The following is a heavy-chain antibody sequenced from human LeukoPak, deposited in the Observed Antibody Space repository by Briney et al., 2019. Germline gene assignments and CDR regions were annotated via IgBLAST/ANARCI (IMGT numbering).Heavy chain of an antibody. D-gene: IGHD3-22*01. Sequence: ASVKVSCKASGYTFTGYYMHWVRQAPGQGLEWMGWMNPNSGNTGYAQKFQGRVTMTRNTSISTAYMELSSLRSEDTAVYYCVVGGYYPDSSGYYVLDYWGQGTLVTVSS. V-gene: IGHV1-8*02. CDR2: MNPNSGNT. CDR1: GYTFTGYY. CDR3: VVGGYYPDSSGYYVLDY. J-gene: IGHJ4*02.